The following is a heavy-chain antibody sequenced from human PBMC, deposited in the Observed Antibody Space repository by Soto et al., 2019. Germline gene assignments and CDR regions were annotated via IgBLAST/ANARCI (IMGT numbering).Heavy chain of an antibody. V-gene: IGHV3-64*01. J-gene: IGHJ6*03. Sequence: EVQLVESGGGLVQPGGSLRLSCAASGFTFSSYAMHWVRQAPGKGLEYVSAISSNGGSTYYANSVKGRFTISRDNSKNTLYLQMGSLRAEDMALYYGARAGNIVEVVGYYMDVWVKGTTVTVSS. CDR1: GFTFSSYA. CDR3: ARAGNIVEVVGYYMDV. CDR2: ISSNGGST. D-gene: IGHD2-15*01.